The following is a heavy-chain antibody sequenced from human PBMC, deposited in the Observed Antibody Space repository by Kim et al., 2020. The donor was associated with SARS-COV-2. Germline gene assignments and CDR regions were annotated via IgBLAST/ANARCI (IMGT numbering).Heavy chain of an antibody. CDR3: ARPRILVGANDY. D-gene: IGHD1-26*01. Sequence: SDADSVKGRLTISRDNAKNTLYLQMNSLRAEDTAVYYCARPRILVGANDYWGQGTLVTVSS. J-gene: IGHJ4*02. V-gene: IGHV3-74*01.